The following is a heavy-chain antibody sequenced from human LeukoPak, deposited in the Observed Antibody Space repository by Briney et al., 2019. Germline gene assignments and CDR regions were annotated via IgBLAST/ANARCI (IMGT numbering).Heavy chain of an antibody. V-gene: IGHV3-30*02. Sequence: GGSLRLSCAASGLTFRTSGMHWVRQAPGKGLEWVAFIQYHGRDKYYADSVKGRFTISRDNSKNTLYMEVNSLRAEDTAMYYCAREGGRTVAGTFDNWGQGTLVTVSS. J-gene: IGHJ4*02. CDR3: AREGGRTVAGTFDN. CDR1: GLTFRTSG. CDR2: IQYHGRDK. D-gene: IGHD6-19*01.